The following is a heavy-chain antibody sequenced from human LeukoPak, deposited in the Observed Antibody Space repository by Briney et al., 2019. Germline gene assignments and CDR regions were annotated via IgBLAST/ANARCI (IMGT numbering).Heavy chain of an antibody. CDR1: GFTFTNYA. CDR3: ARVGDDFWSGRRSFDY. D-gene: IGHD3-3*01. Sequence: PGGSLRLSCAASGFTFTNYAMSWLRQAPGKGLEWVSYISSSGSTIYYADSVKGRFTISRDNAKNSLYLQMNSLRAEDTAVYYCARVGDDFWSGRRSFDYWGQGTLVTVSS. V-gene: IGHV3-11*04. J-gene: IGHJ4*02. CDR2: ISSSGSTI.